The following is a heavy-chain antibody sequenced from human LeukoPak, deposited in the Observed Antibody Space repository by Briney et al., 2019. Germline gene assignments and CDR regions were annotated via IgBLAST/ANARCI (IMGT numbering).Heavy chain of an antibody. J-gene: IGHJ3*02. CDR2: IIPILDIA. CDR3: ARDRGGSSPPTVPDAFDI. Sequence: ASVKVSCKASGGTFSSYGITWVRQAPGQGLEWMGRIIPILDIANYAQKFQGRVTITADKSTSTAYMELSSLRSEDTAVYYCARDRGGSSPPTVPDAFDIWGQGTMVTVSS. V-gene: IGHV1-69*04. CDR1: GGTFSSYG. D-gene: IGHD1-26*01.